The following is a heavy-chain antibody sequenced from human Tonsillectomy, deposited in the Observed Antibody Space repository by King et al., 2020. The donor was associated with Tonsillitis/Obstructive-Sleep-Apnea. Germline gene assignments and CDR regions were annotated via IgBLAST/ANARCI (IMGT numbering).Heavy chain of an antibody. D-gene: IGHD3-22*01. J-gene: IGHJ4*02. CDR1: GGSISSYY. V-gene: IGHV4-59*01. Sequence: QLQESGPGLVKPSETLSLTCTVSGGSISSYYWSWIRQPPGKGLEWIGYIYYSGSTNYNPSLKSRVTISVDTSKNQFSLKLGSVTAADTAVYYCARVGYYDSRFDYWGQGTLVTVSS. CDR2: IYYSGST. CDR3: ARVGYYDSRFDY.